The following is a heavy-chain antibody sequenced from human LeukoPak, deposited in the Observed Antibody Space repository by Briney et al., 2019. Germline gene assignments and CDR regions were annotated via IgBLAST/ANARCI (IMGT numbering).Heavy chain of an antibody. J-gene: IGHJ4*02. CDR1: GFTFRTDW. CDR3: ARDTLGEGEDANYAVYYFDY. Sequence: GGSLRLSCAASGFTFRTDWMSWVRQAPGKGLEWVANIKQDGNEKYYVDSVKGRFTISRDNAKNSLYLQMNSLRAEDTAVYYCARDTLGEGEDANYAVYYFDYWGQGTPVTVSS. V-gene: IGHV3-7*01. CDR2: IKQDGNEK. D-gene: IGHD4/OR15-4a*01.